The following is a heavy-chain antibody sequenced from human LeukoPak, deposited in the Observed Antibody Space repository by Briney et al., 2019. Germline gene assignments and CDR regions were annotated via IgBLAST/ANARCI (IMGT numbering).Heavy chain of an antibody. Sequence: ASVKVSCKASGYTFISYAMHWVRQAPGQRPERMGWINVGNGNTKYAQKFQGRVTISRDTSARVVYLELNSLKFEDTSMYYCARPRTGAFDIWGQGTMVTVSS. CDR3: ARPRTGAFDI. V-gene: IGHV1-3*01. CDR2: INVGNGNT. J-gene: IGHJ3*02. D-gene: IGHD3/OR15-3a*01. CDR1: GYTFISYA.